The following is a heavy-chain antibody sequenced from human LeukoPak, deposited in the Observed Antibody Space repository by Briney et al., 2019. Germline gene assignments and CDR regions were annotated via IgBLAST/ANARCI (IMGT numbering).Heavy chain of an antibody. CDR3: ASLGGYYDSSGYDPHDAFNI. Sequence: GGSLRLSCAASGFTFSSYAMSWVRQAPGKGLEWVSAISGSGGSTYYADSVKGRFTISRDNSKNTLYLQMNSLRAEDTAVYYCASLGGYYDSSGYDPHDAFNIWGQGTMVTVSS. J-gene: IGHJ3*02. CDR1: GFTFSSYA. CDR2: ISGSGGST. D-gene: IGHD3-22*01. V-gene: IGHV3-23*01.